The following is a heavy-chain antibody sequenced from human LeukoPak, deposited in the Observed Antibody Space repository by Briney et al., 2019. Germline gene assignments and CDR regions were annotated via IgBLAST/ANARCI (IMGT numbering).Heavy chain of an antibody. J-gene: IGHJ6*02. V-gene: IGHV4-34*01. D-gene: IGHD2-21*01. CDR3: ASPGDNYYYYYGMDV. Sequence: SGTLSLTCAVYGGSFSGYYWSWIRQPPGKGLEWIGEINHSGSTNYNPSLKSRVTISVDTSKSQFSLKPSSVTVADTAVYYCASPGDNYYYYYGMDVWGQGTTVTVSS. CDR2: INHSGST. CDR1: GGSFSGYY.